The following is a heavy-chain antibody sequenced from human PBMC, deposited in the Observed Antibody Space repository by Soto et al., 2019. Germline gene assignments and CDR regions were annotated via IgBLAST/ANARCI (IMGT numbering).Heavy chain of an antibody. J-gene: IGHJ6*04. CDR1: GFTFSSYP. D-gene: IGHD3-3*01. Sequence: QVQLVESGGGVVQPGRSLRLSCVASGFTFSSYPIHWVRQAPGKGLEWVTTISSDGNDKYYSDSVKGRFTTSRDNSKNTVYLKMNNLRVEDTAVYYCAKEGVADKYYYYGMDVWGKGTTVNVSS. CDR2: ISSDGNDK. CDR3: AKEGVADKYYYYGMDV. V-gene: IGHV3-30*04.